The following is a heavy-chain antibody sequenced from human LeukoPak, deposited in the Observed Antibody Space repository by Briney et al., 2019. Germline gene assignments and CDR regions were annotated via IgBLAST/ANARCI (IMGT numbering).Heavy chain of an antibody. CDR3: ARHHFDILTGYSFWYFDL. D-gene: IGHD3-9*01. CDR1: GYSFTHYW. Sequence: GESLKISRKGSGYSFTHYWIGWVRQMPGKGLEWLGRIYPGDSDTRYSPSFQGQVTLSADKSNDTAYLQWSSLKASDTAIYYCARHHFDILTGYSFWYFDLWGRGTLVTVSS. V-gene: IGHV5-51*01. J-gene: IGHJ2*01. CDR2: IYPGDSDT.